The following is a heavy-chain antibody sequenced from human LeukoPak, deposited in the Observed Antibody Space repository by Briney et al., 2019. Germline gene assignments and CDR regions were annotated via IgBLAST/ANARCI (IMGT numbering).Heavy chain of an antibody. CDR3: ARRDFWSGLDAFDI. CDR2: ISSSGSTI. Sequence: GGSVTVSCPASGFTFSSYQIHWVRQAPGKGLEWVSYISSSGSTIYYADSVKGRFTISRDNAKNSLYLQMNSLRAEDTAVYYCARRDFWSGLDAFDIWGQGTMVTVSS. CDR1: GFTFSSYQ. J-gene: IGHJ3*02. D-gene: IGHD3-3*01. V-gene: IGHV3-48*03.